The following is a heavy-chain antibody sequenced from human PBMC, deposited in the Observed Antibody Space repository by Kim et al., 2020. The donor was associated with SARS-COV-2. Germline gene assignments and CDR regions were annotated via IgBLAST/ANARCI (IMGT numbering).Heavy chain of an antibody. CDR1: GYTFTGYS. CDR2: IIPILGTP. J-gene: IGHJ6*01. CDR3: ARVGVITLFRGVICAYCYG. D-gene: IGHD3-16*02. Sequence: SVKVSCKTSGYTFTGYSISWVRQAPGQGLEWLGRIIPILGTPNYAQKFQGRVTVTADASTSTAYMELSSLRSEDTAVYYCARVGVITLFRGVICAYCYG. V-gene: IGHV1-69*13.